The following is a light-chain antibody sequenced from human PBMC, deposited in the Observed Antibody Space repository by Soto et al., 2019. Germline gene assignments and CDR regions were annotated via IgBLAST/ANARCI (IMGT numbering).Light chain of an antibody. CDR1: QYINTR. Sequence: EIVLTQSPATLSSFPCDRVTLSCRASQYINTRLAWYQHRPGQAPRLLIYDASRRVTGIPPRFSGSGSGTDFTLPLSSLEPEDFAVYYCQQRAGSSTFGQGTRLEIK. CDR2: DAS. J-gene: IGKJ5*01. CDR3: QQRAGSST. V-gene: IGKV3-11*01.